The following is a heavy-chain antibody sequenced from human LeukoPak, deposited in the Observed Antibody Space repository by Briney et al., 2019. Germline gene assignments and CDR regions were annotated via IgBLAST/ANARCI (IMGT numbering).Heavy chain of an antibody. Sequence: GGSLRLSCADSGFTFSRDWTHWGRQTPGKGLGWVSCICADGSVTRYADSVKGRFTISRDNTKSTLYLQMHSLRAEDTAVYYCATAGGDGSRMGFDPWGQGTLVTVSS. D-gene: IGHD2-15*01. CDR1: GFTFSRDW. CDR2: ICADGSVT. CDR3: ATAGGDGSRMGFDP. J-gene: IGHJ5*02. V-gene: IGHV3-74*01.